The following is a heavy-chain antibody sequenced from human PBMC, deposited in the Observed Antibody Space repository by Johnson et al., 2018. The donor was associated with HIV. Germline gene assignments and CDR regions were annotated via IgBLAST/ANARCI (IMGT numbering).Heavy chain of an antibody. J-gene: IGHJ3*02. Sequence: VQLVESGGGVVRPGGSLRLSCAASGFILSPFTMHWVRQAPGKGLEWVSLITGSGGTPHYADSVQGRFTIPRDNSKNTVYLQMNSLRVEDTALYYCAKDSGYSSIYYKIGAFDIWGHGTTVTVSS. D-gene: IGHD6-19*01. CDR3: AKDSGYSSIYYKIGAFDI. CDR2: ITGSGGTP. CDR1: GFILSPFT. V-gene: IGHV3-23*04.